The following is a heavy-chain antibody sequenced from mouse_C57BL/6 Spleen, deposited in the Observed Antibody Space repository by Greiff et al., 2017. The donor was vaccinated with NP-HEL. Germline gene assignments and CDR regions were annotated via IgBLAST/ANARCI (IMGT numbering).Heavy chain of an antibody. CDR1: GFTFSSYA. CDR3: TREGDYYGSSTDS. J-gene: IGHJ2*01. V-gene: IGHV5-9-1*02. Sequence: EVQLVESGEGLVKPGGSLKLSCAASGFTFSSYAMSWVRQTPEKRLEWVAYISSGGDYIYYADTVKGRFTISRDNARNTLYLQMSSLKSEDTAMYYCTREGDYYGSSTDSWGQGTTLTVSS. D-gene: IGHD1-1*01. CDR2: ISSGGDYI.